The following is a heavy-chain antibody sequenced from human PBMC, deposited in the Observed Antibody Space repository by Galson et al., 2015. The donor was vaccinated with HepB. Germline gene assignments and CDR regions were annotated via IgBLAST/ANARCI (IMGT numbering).Heavy chain of an antibody. Sequence: SLRLSCAASGFTFSSYAMSWVRQAPGKGLEWVSAISGSGGSTYYADSVKGRFTISRDNSKNTLYLQMNSLRAEDTAVYYCAVSLNRARDAFDIWGQGTMVTVSS. CDR3: AVSLNRARDAFDI. CDR2: ISGSGGST. D-gene: IGHD2/OR15-2a*01. CDR1: GFTFSSYA. V-gene: IGHV3-23*01. J-gene: IGHJ3*02.